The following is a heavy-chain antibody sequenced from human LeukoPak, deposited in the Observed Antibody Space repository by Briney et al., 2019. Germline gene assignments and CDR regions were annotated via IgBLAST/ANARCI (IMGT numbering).Heavy chain of an antibody. CDR3: ARGPYSYDSSGAFDI. J-gene: IGHJ3*02. Sequence: SETLSLTCAVSGYSISSGDYYWSWIRQPAGKGLEWIGRISSSGSTNYNPSLKSRVTISVDTSKNQFSLKLSSVTAADTAVYFCARGPYSYDSSGAFDIWGQGTMVTVSS. V-gene: IGHV4-61*02. CDR2: ISSSGST. D-gene: IGHD3-22*01. CDR1: GYSISSGDYY.